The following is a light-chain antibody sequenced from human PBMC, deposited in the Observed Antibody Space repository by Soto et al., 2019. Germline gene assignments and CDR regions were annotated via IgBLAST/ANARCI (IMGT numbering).Light chain of an antibody. CDR1: QGISSF. V-gene: IGKV1-9*01. CDR3: QQVKSYPLN. J-gene: IGKJ4*01. CDR2: AAS. Sequence: DIQLTQSPSFLSASVGDRVTITCRASQGISSFLAWYQQKPGKAPNFLIYAASTLQSGVPSRFSVSGSGTEFTLTISSLQPEDFATYYCQQVKSYPLNFGGGTKVEIK.